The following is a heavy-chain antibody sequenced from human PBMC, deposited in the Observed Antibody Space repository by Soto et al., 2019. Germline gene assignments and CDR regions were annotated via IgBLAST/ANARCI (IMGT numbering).Heavy chain of an antibody. D-gene: IGHD6-13*01. CDR1: GYTFTSYD. J-gene: IGHJ5*02. V-gene: IGHV1-8*01. CDR3: ARERSAAGAGGFDP. CDR2: MNPNSGNT. Sequence: QVQLVQSGAEAKKPGASVKVSCKASGYTFTSYDINWVRQATGQGLEWMGWMNPNSGNTDYAQKFQGRVTMTRNTSISTAYMELSSLRSEDTAVYYCARERSAAGAGGFDPWGQGTLVTVSS.